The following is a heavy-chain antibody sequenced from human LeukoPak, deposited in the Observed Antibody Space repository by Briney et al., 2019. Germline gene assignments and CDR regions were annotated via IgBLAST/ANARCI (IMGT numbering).Heavy chain of an antibody. V-gene: IGHV1-2*02. CDR2: INPNSGGT. D-gene: IGHD1-26*01. CDR3: ARVWVEGHWSDP. CDR1: GYTFTGYY. Sequence: ASVKVSCKASGYTFTGYYMHWVRQAPGQGLEWMGWINPNSGGTNYAQKFQGRVTMTRDTSISTAYMELSRLRSDDTAVYYCARVWVEGHWSDPWGQGTLVTVSS. J-gene: IGHJ5*02.